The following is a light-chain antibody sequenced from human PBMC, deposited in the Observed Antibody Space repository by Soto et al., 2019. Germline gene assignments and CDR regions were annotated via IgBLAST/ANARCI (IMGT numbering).Light chain of an antibody. J-gene: IGKJ4*01. CDR3: LQDYDYPLS. CDR1: QDIGDD. CDR2: AAS. V-gene: IGKV1-6*01. Sequence: AIQMTQSPSSLSATVGDGVTITCRASQDIGDDLGWYQQKPGTAPKLLVYAASTLQIGVPSRFSGSGSGTDFTLTITSLQSEDFATYYCLQDYDYPLSFGEGTKVEFK.